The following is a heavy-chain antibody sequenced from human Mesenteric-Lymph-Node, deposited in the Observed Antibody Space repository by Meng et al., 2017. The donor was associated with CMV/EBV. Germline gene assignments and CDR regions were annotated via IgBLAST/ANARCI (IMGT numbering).Heavy chain of an antibody. CDR2: IIPITGIA. CDR1: GDTFTSYA. D-gene: IGHD3-16*01. Sequence: SVKVSCKASGDTFTSYAISWVRQAPGQGLEWMGRIIPITGIANNAQKFQGRVTITADKSTSTAYMELSSLRSEDTAVYYCARGIMTPLSPWYGMDVWGQGTTVTVSS. J-gene: IGHJ6*02. CDR3: ARGIMTPLSPWYGMDV. V-gene: IGHV1-69*04.